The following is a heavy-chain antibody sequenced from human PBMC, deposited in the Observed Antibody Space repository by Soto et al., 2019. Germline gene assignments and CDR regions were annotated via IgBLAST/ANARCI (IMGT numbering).Heavy chain of an antibody. D-gene: IGHD3-10*01. CDR2: INHSGST. CDR1: GGSFSGYS. Sequence: QVQLQQWGAGLLKPSETLSLTCAVYGGSFSGYSWSWIRQPQGKGLEWIGEINHSGSTNYNPSLKSRVTISVDTSKNQFSLKLSSVTAADTAVYYCARGGVLWFGGGNWFDPWGQGTLVTVSS. V-gene: IGHV4-34*01. J-gene: IGHJ5*02. CDR3: ARGGVLWFGGGNWFDP.